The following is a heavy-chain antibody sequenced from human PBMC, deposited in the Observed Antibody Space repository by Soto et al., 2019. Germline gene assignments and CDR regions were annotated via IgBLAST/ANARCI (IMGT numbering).Heavy chain of an antibody. CDR3: ARDDYGGNSDWFDP. V-gene: IGHV4-31*03. Sequence: ASETLSLTCTVSGGSISSGGYYWSWIRQHPGKGLEWIGYIYYSGSTYYNPSLKSRVTTSVDTSKNQFSLKLSSVTAADTAVYYCARDDYGGNSDWFDPWGQGTLVTVSS. CDR1: GGSISSGGYY. J-gene: IGHJ5*02. D-gene: IGHD4-17*01. CDR2: IYYSGST.